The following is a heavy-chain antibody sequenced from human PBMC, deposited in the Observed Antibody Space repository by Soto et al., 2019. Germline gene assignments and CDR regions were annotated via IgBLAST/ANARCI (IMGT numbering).Heavy chain of an antibody. CDR3: ARDQRKRYGMDV. CDR2: ISYDGSNK. CDR1: GFNFSSYA. Sequence: GGSLRLACAASGFNFSSYAMHWVRQAPGKGLEWVAVISYDGSNKYYADSVKGRFTISRDNSKNTLYLQMNSLRAEDTAVYYCARDQRKRYGMDVWGQGTTVTVSS. V-gene: IGHV3-30-3*01. J-gene: IGHJ6*02.